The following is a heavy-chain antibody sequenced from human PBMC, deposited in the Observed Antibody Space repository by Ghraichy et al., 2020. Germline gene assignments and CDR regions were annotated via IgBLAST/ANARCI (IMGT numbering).Heavy chain of an antibody. J-gene: IGHJ6*02. CDR2: ISDSGDNT. D-gene: IGHD3-3*01. Sequence: GGSLRLSCVASGFSFSSYAMSWVRQAPGKGLEWVSGISDSGDNTYYGDSVKGRFTISRDNSKNMLFLQMNGLRGEDTAVYDCGKDKPPGGDDFWRGYDQLYAMYFWGQGTTVTVSS. CDR1: GFSFSSYA. CDR3: GKDKPPGGDDFWRGYDQLYAMYF. V-gene: IGHV3-23*01.